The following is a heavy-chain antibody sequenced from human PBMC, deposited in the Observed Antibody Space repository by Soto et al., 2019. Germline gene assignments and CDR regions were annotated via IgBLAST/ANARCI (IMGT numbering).Heavy chain of an antibody. D-gene: IGHD6-13*01. J-gene: IGHJ4*02. CDR2: IKNKPENHAT. Sequence: PGGSLRLSCAASGFTFSDSAIHWVRLASGKGLEWVGRIKNKPENHATAYAASVKDRFTISRDDSKNTAYLQMNSLRTEDTAVYFCTRLAFGTTWYGFDYWGQGTLVTVSS. V-gene: IGHV3-73*01. CDR1: GFTFSDSA. CDR3: TRLAFGTTWYGFDY.